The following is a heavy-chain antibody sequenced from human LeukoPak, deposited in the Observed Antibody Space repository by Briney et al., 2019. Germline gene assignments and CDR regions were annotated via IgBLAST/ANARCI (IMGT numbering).Heavy chain of an antibody. Sequence: PGGSLRLSCAASGFTFSSYSMNWVRQAPGKGLEWVSSISGSGGSTYSADSVKGRFTISRDSSKNTLYLQMNSLRAEDTAVYYCAKLGAYDSSERFFWGQGTLVTVSS. CDR2: ISGSGGST. CDR1: GFTFSSYS. V-gene: IGHV3-23*01. D-gene: IGHD3-22*01. CDR3: AKLGAYDSSERFF. J-gene: IGHJ4*02.